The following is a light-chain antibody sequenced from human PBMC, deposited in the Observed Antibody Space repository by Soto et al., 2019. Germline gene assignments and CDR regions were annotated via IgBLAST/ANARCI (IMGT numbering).Light chain of an antibody. CDR1: SSNIGNNF. CDR2: DIN. J-gene: IGLJ2*01. Sequence: QSVLTQPPSVSAAPGQKVTISCSGSSSNIGNNFVSWYQQLPGTAPKLLIYDINKRPSGTPDRFSGSKSGTSATLGITGLQTGDEADYYCGTWDSSLFGGGTKVTVL. V-gene: IGLV1-51*01. CDR3: GTWDSSL.